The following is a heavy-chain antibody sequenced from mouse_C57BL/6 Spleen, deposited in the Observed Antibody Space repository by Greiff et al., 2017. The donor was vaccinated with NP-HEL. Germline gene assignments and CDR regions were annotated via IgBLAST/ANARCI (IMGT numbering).Heavy chain of an antibody. Sequence: VQLQQSGPELVKPGASVKISCKASGYTFTDYYMNWVKQSHGKSLEWIGDINPNNGGTSYNQKFKGKATLTVDKSSSTAYMELRSLTSEDSAVYYCARSGITTVVASHWYFDVWGTGTTVTVSS. CDR2: INPNNGGT. CDR3: ARSGITTVVASHWYFDV. CDR1: GYTFTDYY. J-gene: IGHJ1*03. V-gene: IGHV1-26*01. D-gene: IGHD1-1*01.